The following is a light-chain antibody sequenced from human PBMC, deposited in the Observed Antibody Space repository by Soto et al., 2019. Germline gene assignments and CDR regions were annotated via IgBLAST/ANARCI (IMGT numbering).Light chain of an antibody. CDR1: QSVSSSY. Sequence: EIVLTQSPGTLSLSPGERATLSCRASQSVSSSYLAWHQQKPGQAPRLLIYGASNRATGIPARFSGSGSGTEFTLTISSLQSEDFAVYFCQQYDIWPQTFGQGTKVDIK. J-gene: IGKJ1*01. V-gene: IGKV3-15*01. CDR2: GAS. CDR3: QQYDIWPQT.